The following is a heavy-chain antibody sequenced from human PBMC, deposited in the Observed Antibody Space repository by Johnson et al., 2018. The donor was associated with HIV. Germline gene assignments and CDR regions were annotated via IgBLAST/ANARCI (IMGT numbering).Heavy chain of an antibody. V-gene: IGHV3-30*04. CDR1: GFPFSSFA. CDR2: ISYDGSNK. Sequence: QVQLVESGGGLVQPGGSLSLSCAGSGFPFSSFALHWVRQAPGKGLEWVALISYDGSNKYYADSVQGRFTISRDNSKNTLYLQMNSLRAEDTAVYYCARDRAAAGTDALDIWGQGTMVTVSS. CDR3: ARDRAAAGTDALDI. D-gene: IGHD6-13*01. J-gene: IGHJ3*02.